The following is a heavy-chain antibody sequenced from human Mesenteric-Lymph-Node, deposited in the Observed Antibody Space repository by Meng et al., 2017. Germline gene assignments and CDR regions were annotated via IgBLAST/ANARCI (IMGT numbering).Heavy chain of an antibody. CDR2: INHSGDT. CDR3: ARALEYTGSYFY. D-gene: IGHD3-10*01. J-gene: IGHJ4*02. Sequence: QVQLQKLGAGLLKPSETLSLTCAVYGGSFSGYYWSWIRQPPGKGLEWIGEINHSGDTDYNPSLKSRVTISRDTSKNQFSLKLTSVTATDTAVYYCARALEYTGSYFYWGQGTLVTVSS. V-gene: IGHV4-34*01. CDR1: GGSFSGYY.